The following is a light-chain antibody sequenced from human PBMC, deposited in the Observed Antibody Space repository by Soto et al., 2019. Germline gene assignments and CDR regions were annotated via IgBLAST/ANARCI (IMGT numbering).Light chain of an antibody. Sequence: QSALTQPASVSGSPGQSITISCTGTSSDIGTYNYVSWYQQSPGKAPKLMIYEVTNRPSGVSYRFSASKSGNTASLTTSGLQAEDEADYYCSSYTSSSTLIFGGGTKLTVL. J-gene: IGLJ2*01. CDR3: SSYTSSSTLI. CDR2: EVT. V-gene: IGLV2-14*01. CDR1: SSDIGTYNY.